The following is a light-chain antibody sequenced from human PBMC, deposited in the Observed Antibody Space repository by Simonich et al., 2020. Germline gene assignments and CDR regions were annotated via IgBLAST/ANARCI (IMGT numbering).Light chain of an antibody. CDR3: QQYYSYPRT. CDR1: QGISSY. J-gene: IGKJ1*01. V-gene: IGKV1-8*01. CDR2: AAS. Sequence: AIRMTQSPSSLSASTGDRVTITFRASQGISSYLAWYQQKPGKAHKLLIYAASTWQSGVPSRFSGSGSGTDFTLTISCLQSEDFATYYCQQYYSYPRTFGQGTKVEIK.